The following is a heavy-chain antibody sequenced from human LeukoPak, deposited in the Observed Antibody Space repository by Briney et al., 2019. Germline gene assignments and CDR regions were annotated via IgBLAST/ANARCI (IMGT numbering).Heavy chain of an antibody. V-gene: IGHV4-4*07. D-gene: IGHD5-18*01. CDR2: MYTTGET. CDR1: GGSTSSNY. J-gene: IGHJ4*02. Sequence: PSETLSLTCTVSGGSTSSNYWSWIRQPAGKGLEWIGRMYTTGETNYNPTLKSRVTISLDTSKKQFSLRLTSVTVADTAVYYCVAGSQSTALIKWGQGTLVTVSS. CDR3: VAGSQSTALIK.